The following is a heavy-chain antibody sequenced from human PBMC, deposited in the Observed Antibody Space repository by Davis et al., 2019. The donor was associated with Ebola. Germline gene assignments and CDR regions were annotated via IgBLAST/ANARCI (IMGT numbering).Heavy chain of an antibody. J-gene: IGHJ4*02. D-gene: IGHD5-12*01. CDR2: IYYSGST. V-gene: IGHV4-61*01. CDR3: ARVTRGWASIDY. CDR1: GGSVSSGSYY. Sequence: MPGGSLRLSCTVSGGSVSSGSYYWSWIRQPPGKGLEWIGYIYYSGSTNYNPSLKSRVTISVDTSKNQFSLKLSSVTAADTAVYYCARVTRGWASIDYWGQGTLVTVSS.